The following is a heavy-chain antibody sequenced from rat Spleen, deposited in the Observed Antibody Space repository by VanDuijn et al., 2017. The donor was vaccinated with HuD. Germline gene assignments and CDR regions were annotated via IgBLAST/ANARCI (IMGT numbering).Heavy chain of an antibody. CDR3: ARPGITSYVMDA. V-gene: IGHV5-25*01. CDR1: GFTFSNYY. CDR2: INTGGGNT. J-gene: IGHJ4*01. D-gene: IGHD1-4*01. Sequence: EVQLVESGGGLVQPGRSLKLSCAASGFTFSNYYMAWVRQAPTKGLEWVASINTGGGNTYYRGSVKGRFTISRDNAKSTLYLQMDSLRSEDTATYYCARPGITSYVMDAWGQGASVTVSS.